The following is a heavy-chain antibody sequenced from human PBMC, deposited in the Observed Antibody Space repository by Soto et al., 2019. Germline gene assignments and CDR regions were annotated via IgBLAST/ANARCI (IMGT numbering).Heavy chain of an antibody. CDR1: GFTFSSYG. CDR3: AKDLVMITFGGVIVSPHDAFDI. CDR2: ISYDGSNK. V-gene: IGHV3-30*18. J-gene: IGHJ3*02. D-gene: IGHD3-16*02. Sequence: PGGSLRLSCAASGFTFSSYGMHWVRQAPGKGLEWVAVISYDGSNKYYADTVEGRFTISRDNSKNTLYLQMNSLRAEDTAVYYCAKDLVMITFGGVIVSPHDAFDIWGQGTMVTVSS.